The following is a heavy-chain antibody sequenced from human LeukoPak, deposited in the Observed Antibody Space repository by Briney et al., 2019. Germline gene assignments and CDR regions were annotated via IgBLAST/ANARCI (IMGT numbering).Heavy chain of an antibody. CDR2: ISYGGST. CDR1: GGSISSNSNY. J-gene: IGHJ4*02. CDR3: ARQALWVFDH. D-gene: IGHD1-26*01. V-gene: IGHV4-39*01. Sequence: PSETLSLTCTVSGGSISSNSNYWAWIRQPPGRGLEWIGSISYGGSTYYSPSLESRVTISVDTPKNQFSLRLSSVTAADTAVYYYARQALWVFDHWGQGTLVTVSS.